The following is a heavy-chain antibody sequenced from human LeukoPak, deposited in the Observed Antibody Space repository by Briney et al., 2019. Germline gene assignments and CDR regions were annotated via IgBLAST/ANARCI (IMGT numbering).Heavy chain of an antibody. V-gene: IGHV3-48*04. J-gene: IGHJ5*02. CDR2: ISGTSSNI. D-gene: IGHD6-19*01. Sequence: GGSLRLSCTASGFTFSSLSMNWVRQAPGKGLEWISYISGTSSNIYYADSVKGRFTISRDNAKNSLYLQMNSLRVEDTAFYYCARDRITVTGAYNWFDPWGQGTLVTVSS. CDR3: ARDRITVTGAYNWFDP. CDR1: GFTFSSLS.